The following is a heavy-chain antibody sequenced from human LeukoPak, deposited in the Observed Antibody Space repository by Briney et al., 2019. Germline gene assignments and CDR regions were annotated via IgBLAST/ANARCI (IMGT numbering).Heavy chain of an antibody. CDR1: GYTFTSYA. CDR2: INTYTGIP. V-gene: IGHV7-4-1*02. CDR3: ARGYSSGWYKVGGDY. D-gene: IGHD6-19*01. J-gene: IGHJ4*02. Sequence: ASVKVSCKASGYTFTSYAMNWVRQAPGQGLEWMGWINTYTGIPTYAQGFTGRFVFSLDTSVSTAYLQISSLKAEDTAVYYCARGYSSGWYKVGGDYWGQGTLVTVSS.